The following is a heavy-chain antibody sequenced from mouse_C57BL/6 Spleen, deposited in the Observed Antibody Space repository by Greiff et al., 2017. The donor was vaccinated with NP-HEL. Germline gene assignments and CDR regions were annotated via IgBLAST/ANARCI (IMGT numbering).Heavy chain of an antibody. Sequence: QVQLQQPGAELVKPGASVKLSCKASGYTFTSYWMQWVKQRPGQGLEWIGEIDPSDSYTNYNQKFKGKATLTVDTSSSTAYMQLSSLTSEDSAVYYCASYYGSSLFAYWGQGTLVTVSA. CDR1: GYTFTSYW. D-gene: IGHD1-1*01. J-gene: IGHJ3*01. CDR2: IDPSDSYT. V-gene: IGHV1-50*01. CDR3: ASYYGSSLFAY.